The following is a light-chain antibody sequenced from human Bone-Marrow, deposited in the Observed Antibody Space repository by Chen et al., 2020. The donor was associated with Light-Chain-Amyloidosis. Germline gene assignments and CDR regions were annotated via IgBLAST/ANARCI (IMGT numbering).Light chain of an antibody. Sequence: QSVLTQPPSVSAAPGQKVTISCSGSSSNIGKNHVSWYQQFPGTVPKLLIYDNDKRPPGIPDRFSGSKSGTSATLGITGLQTGDEADYYCGAWDSSLSAVVFGGGTKLTVL. CDR2: DND. J-gene: IGLJ2*01. CDR3: GAWDSSLSAVV. V-gene: IGLV1-51*01. CDR1: SSNIGKNH.